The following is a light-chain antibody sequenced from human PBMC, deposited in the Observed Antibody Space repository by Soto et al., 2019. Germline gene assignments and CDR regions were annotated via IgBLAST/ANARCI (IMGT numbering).Light chain of an antibody. CDR1: QSVSSSY. Sequence: EIVLTQSPGTLSLSPGERATLSCRASQSVSSSYLAWYQQKPGQAPRLLIYGASSRATGIPDRFSGSRSGTDLTLTISRLEPEDFSVYYCHQYGSSPLYTFGQGTKLEIK. J-gene: IGKJ2*01. CDR3: HQYGSSPLYT. V-gene: IGKV3-20*01. CDR2: GAS.